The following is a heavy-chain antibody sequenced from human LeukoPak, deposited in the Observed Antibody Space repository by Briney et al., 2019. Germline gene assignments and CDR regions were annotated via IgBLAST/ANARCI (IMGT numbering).Heavy chain of an antibody. CDR1: GFSFSSYS. CDR3: ARGLYYYGTDAFDI. V-gene: IGHV3-21*01. Sequence: TVGSLRLSCAAPGFSFSSYSMDWVRQAPGRGLEWVSSISASGNYIYYADSVKGRFTISRDSAENSLYLQMNSLGAEDTAVYYCARGLYYYGTDAFDIWGQGTMVTVS. D-gene: IGHD3-16*01. CDR2: ISASGNYI. J-gene: IGHJ3*02.